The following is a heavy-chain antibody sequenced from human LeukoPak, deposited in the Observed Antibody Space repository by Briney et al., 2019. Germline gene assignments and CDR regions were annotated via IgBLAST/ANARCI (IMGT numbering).Heavy chain of an antibody. CDR2: IGGSGRTI. D-gene: IGHD3-22*01. Sequence: PGGSLRLSCAASGFTFSDYYMSWIRQAPGKGLEWVSSIGGSGRTIYIADSVKGRFNISRDSAKNSLYLHMNTLRVEDTALYYCARGGGSITMTHWGQGTLVTVSS. J-gene: IGHJ4*02. CDR1: GFTFSDYY. CDR3: ARGGGSITMTH. V-gene: IGHV3-11*04.